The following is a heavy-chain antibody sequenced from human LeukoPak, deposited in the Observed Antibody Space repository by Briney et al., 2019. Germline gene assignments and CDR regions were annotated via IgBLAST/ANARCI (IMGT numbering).Heavy chain of an antibody. Sequence: GGSLRLSCAASGFTFSSYWMHWVRQAPGKGLVWVSLINSDGSSTSYADSVKGRFTISRDNAKNTLYLQMSSLRAEDTAVYYCARGFSLAPGGSYFDYWGQGTLVTVSS. CDR1: GFTFSSYW. V-gene: IGHV3-74*01. CDR2: INSDGSST. D-gene: IGHD3-3*01. CDR3: ARGFSLAPGGSYFDY. J-gene: IGHJ4*02.